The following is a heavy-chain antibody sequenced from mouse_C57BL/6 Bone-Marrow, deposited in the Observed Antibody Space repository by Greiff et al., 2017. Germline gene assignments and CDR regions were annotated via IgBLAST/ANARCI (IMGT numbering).Heavy chain of an antibody. J-gene: IGHJ3*01. CDR1: GFTFSSYG. D-gene: IGHD2-4*01. CDR3: ARHSIYYDYDVPSFAY. CDR2: ISSGGSYT. Sequence: EVKLQESGGDLVKPGGSLKLSCAASGFTFSSYGMSWVRQTPDKRLEWVATISSGGSYTYYPASVKGRFTISRDNAKNTLYLQMSSLKSEDTAMYYCARHSIYYDYDVPSFAYWGQGTLVTVSA. V-gene: IGHV5-6*01.